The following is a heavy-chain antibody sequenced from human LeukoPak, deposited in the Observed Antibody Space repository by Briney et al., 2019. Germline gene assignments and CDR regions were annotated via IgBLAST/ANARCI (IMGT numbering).Heavy chain of an antibody. Sequence: SETLSLTCTVSGGSFSGYWSWIRQPAGKGLEWIGRIYTSGSTNYNPSLKSRVTMSLDTSKNQFSLRLSSVTAADTAVYYCARGLKDVYNRGLYFDYWGQGTLVTVPS. CDR1: GGSFSGY. CDR2: IYTSGST. CDR3: ARGLKDVYNRGLYFDY. D-gene: IGHD5-24*01. V-gene: IGHV4-4*07. J-gene: IGHJ4*02.